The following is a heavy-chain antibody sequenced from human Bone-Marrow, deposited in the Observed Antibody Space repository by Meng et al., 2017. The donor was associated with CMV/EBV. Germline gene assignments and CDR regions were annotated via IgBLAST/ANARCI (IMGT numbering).Heavy chain of an antibody. D-gene: IGHD3-3*01. J-gene: IGHJ6*02. Sequence: SEILSLTCTVSGGSISSGDYYWSWIRQPPGKGLEWIGYIYSSGSTYYNPSLKSRVTISVDTSKNQFSLKLSSVTAADTSVYYCARGLGFWSGSCMDVWGQGTTVTVSS. CDR2: IYSSGST. V-gene: IGHV4-30-4*08. CDR1: GGSISSGDYY. CDR3: ARGLGFWSGSCMDV.